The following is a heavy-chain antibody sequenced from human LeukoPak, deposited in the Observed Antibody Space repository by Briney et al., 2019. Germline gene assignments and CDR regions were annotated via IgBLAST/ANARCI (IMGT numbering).Heavy chain of an antibody. D-gene: IGHD1-26*01. CDR2: ISGSGATI. J-gene: IGHJ2*01. V-gene: IGHV3-48*03. Sequence: GGTLRLSCAASGFTFSNYEMNWVRQAPGKGLEWIAHISGSGATIYYAHSVKGRFTISRDNAKNSVYLQMNSLRAEDTAVYYCARGVGATTDWYFDLWGRGTLVTVSS. CDR1: GFTFSNYE. CDR3: ARGVGATTDWYFDL.